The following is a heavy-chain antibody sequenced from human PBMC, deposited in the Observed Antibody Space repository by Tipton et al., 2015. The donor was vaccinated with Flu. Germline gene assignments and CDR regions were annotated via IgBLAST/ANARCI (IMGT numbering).Heavy chain of an antibody. D-gene: IGHD2-15*01. J-gene: IGHJ4*02. CDR1: GYAFTDYY. CDR3: ARLWGYFSGSYSSDDY. V-gene: IGHV1-2*06. CDR2: INPSSGDT. Sequence: QVQLVQSGAEVKKPGASVKVSCKASGYAFTDYYIHWVRQAPGQGLEYMGRINPSSGDTNFAQKFQDRVTVTRDTSISTAYMDLSRLGSDDTAVYYCARLWGYFSGSYSSDDYWGQGTLVTVSS.